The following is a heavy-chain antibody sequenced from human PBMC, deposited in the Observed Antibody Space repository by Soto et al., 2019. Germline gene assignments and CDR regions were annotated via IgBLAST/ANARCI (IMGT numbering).Heavy chain of an antibody. D-gene: IGHD6-19*01. CDR3: ARDKASSGWYRLNYGMDV. CDR1: GGSISSSNW. J-gene: IGHJ6*02. Sequence: LSLTCAVSGGSISSSNWWSWVRQPPGKGLEWIGEIYHSGSTNYNPSLKSRVTISVDKSKNQFSLKLSSVTAADTAVYYCARDKASSGWYRLNYGMDVWGQGTTVT. V-gene: IGHV4-4*02. CDR2: IYHSGST.